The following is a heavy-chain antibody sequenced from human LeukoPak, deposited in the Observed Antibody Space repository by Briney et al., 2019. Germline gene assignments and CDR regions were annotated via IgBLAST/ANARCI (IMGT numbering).Heavy chain of an antibody. CDR3: ARARYDSSGYSTDY. D-gene: IGHD3-22*01. V-gene: IGHV1-18*01. Sequence: GASVKVSCKASGYTFTSYGISWVRQAPGQGLEWMGWISTYNGNTNYAQKLQGRVTMTTDTSTSTAYMELRSLRSDDTAVYYCARARYDSSGYSTDYWGQGTLVTVSS. J-gene: IGHJ4*02. CDR2: ISTYNGNT. CDR1: GYTFTSYG.